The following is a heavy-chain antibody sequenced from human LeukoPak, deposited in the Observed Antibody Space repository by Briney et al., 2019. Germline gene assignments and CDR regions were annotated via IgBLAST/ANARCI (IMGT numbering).Heavy chain of an antibody. CDR2: ISADGGST. CDR3: AGYSYTRGFDG. Sequence: GGSLRLSCAASGFTFSSYWMHWVRHAPGKGLEWVSTISADGGSTYYADSVRGRFIISRDNSKNTLYLQMNSLRVEDTALYYCAGYSYTRGFDGWGQGTTVTVSS. J-gene: IGHJ6*02. CDR1: GFTFSSYW. V-gene: IGHV3-23*01. D-gene: IGHD3-10*01.